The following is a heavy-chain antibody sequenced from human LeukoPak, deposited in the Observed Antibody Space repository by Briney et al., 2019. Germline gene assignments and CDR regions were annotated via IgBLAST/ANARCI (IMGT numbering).Heavy chain of an antibody. CDR1: GFTFSSYW. CDR3: ARWYYDILTGYYARRYYYYYYMDV. V-gene: IGHV3-7*03. CDR2: IKQDGSEK. D-gene: IGHD3-9*01. Sequence: GGSLRLSCAASGFTFSSYWMSWVRQAPGKGLEWVANIKQDGSEKYYVDSVKGRFTISRDNAKNSLYLQMNSLRAEDTAVYYCARWYYDILTGYYARRYYYYYYMDVWGKGTTVTVSS. J-gene: IGHJ6*03.